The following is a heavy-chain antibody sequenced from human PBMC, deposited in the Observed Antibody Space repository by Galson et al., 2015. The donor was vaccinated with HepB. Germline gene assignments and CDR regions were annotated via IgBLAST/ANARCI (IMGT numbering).Heavy chain of an antibody. J-gene: IGHJ4*02. Sequence: SLRLSCAASGFTFRSYWMHWVRQAPGKGLVWVSGINSDDSSTIYADSVKGRLITSRDNAKNTLYLYINILRAEDTAVYYCAREDPLASFDYWGQGTLVTVSS. CDR1: GFTFRSYW. CDR2: INSDDSST. V-gene: IGHV3-74*01. CDR3: AREDPLASFDY.